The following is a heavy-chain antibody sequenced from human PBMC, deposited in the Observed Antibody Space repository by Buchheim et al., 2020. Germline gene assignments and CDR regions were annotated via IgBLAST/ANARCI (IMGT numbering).Heavy chain of an antibody. D-gene: IGHD1-1*01. Sequence: EVQLVQSGAEVKKPGESLRISCKGSGYSFTNYWITWVRQMPGKGLEWMGRIDPSDSYTNYSPSFQGHVTISVDKSLITAYSQWSSLKASDTAMYYCARLVQFQWYPDYWGQGTL. CDR3: ARLVQFQWYPDY. CDR2: IDPSDSYT. V-gene: IGHV5-10-1*01. J-gene: IGHJ4*02. CDR1: GYSFTNYW.